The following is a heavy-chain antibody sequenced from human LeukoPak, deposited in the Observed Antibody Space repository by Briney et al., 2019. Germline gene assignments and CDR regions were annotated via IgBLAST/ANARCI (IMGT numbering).Heavy chain of an antibody. Sequence: SETLSLTCTVSGGFISSSKYYWGWIRQPPGKGLEWIGTIFNSGNTHYNPSLKSRVTISVDTSKNQFSLKLSSVTAADTAVYYCAREVSAGWFDPWGQGTLVTVSS. D-gene: IGHD2-15*01. CDR2: IFNSGNT. J-gene: IGHJ5*02. CDR3: AREVSAGWFDP. V-gene: IGHV4-39*07. CDR1: GGFISSSKYY.